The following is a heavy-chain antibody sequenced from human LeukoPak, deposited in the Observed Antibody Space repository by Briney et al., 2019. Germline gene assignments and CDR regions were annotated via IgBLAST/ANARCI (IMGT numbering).Heavy chain of an antibody. Sequence: GGSLRLSCAASGFTFSSYWMHWVRQAPGKGLVWVSRINSDGSITYYADSVKGRFTISRDNSKNTLYLQMNSLRAEDTAVYYCAKDFGWAGTSNWFDPWGQGTLVTVSS. J-gene: IGHJ5*02. V-gene: IGHV3-74*01. D-gene: IGHD1-7*01. CDR1: GFTFSSYW. CDR3: AKDFGWAGTSNWFDP. CDR2: INSDGSIT.